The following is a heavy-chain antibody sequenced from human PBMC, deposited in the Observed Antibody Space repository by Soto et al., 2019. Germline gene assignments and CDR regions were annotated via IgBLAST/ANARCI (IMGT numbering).Heavy chain of an antibody. CDR3: ASGASRSYPYVFDS. D-gene: IGHD6-6*01. Sequence: QAQVVQSGAEVRKPGSSVKLSCKASEGTFNSYAIAWVRQAPGQGLEWMGGIIPYYNTLNYAQKFQDRVTITADDSTNTVYMELSSLRSDDTDVYFCASGASRSYPYVFDSWAQGTLVTVSS. J-gene: IGHJ4*02. V-gene: IGHV1-69*01. CDR2: IIPYYNTL. CDR1: EGTFNSYA.